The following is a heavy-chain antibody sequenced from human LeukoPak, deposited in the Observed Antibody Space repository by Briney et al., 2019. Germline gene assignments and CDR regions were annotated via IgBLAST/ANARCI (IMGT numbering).Heavy chain of an antibody. V-gene: IGHV3-30*03. CDR1: GFTFSNYA. CDR3: ARIPRLITYQLDDY. J-gene: IGHJ4*02. CDR2: ILYDGSNE. Sequence: GGSLRLSCATSGFTFSNYAIHWVRQAPGKGLEWVAVILYDGSNEYYADSVKGRFTISRDTAKNTVYLQMNSLRVEDTAVYYCARIPRLITYQLDDYWGQGTLVTVSS. D-gene: IGHD2-2*01.